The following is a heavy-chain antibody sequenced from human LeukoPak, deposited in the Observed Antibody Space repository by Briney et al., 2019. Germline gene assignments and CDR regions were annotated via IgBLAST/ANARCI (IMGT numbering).Heavy chain of an antibody. Sequence: SETLSLTCAFYGGSFTGYYWSWIRQSPAKGLEWIGEINHSGQIDYNTSLKSRVTISVDTSRNQFSLHLNSVTAADTAVYYRTRGGYGPGSHYRFWGQGTLVTVSS. V-gene: IGHV4-34*01. CDR1: GGSFTGYY. D-gene: IGHD3-10*01. J-gene: IGHJ4*02. CDR2: INHSGQI. CDR3: TRGGYGPGSHYRF.